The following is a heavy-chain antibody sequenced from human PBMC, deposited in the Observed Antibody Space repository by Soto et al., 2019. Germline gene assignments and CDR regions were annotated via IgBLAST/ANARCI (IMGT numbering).Heavy chain of an antibody. CDR2: IYYSGST. V-gene: IGHV4-30-4*01. CDR1: GGSISSGDYY. J-gene: IGHJ5*02. Sequence: PSETLSLTCTVSGGSISSGDYYWSWIRQPPGKGLECIGYIYYSGSTYYNPSLKSRVTISVDTSKNQFSLKLSSVTAADTAVYYCAREVVRGVIITYNWFDPWGQGTRVTVSS. D-gene: IGHD3-10*01. CDR3: AREVVRGVIITYNWFDP.